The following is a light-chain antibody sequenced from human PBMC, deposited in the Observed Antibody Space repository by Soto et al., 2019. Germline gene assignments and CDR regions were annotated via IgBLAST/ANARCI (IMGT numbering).Light chain of an antibody. CDR1: QSISSY. CDR2: AAS. CDR3: QRSYITPYT. J-gene: IGKJ2*01. Sequence: DIQMTQSPSSLSASVGDRVTITCRASQSISSYLNWYQQKPGKAPKLLIYAASRLQSGVPSRFSGSGSGTDFTLTISSLQPEDFATYYCQRSYITPYTFGQGTKLAIK. V-gene: IGKV1-39*01.